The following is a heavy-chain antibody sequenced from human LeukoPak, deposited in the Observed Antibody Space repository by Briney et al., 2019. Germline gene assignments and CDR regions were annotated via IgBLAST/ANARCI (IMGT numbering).Heavy chain of an antibody. D-gene: IGHD5-12*01. CDR1: GGTFSSYA. CDR2: IIPIFGTA. CDR3: ARGYSGYDSYWYFDL. V-gene: IGHV1-69*01. Sequence: GASLKVSCKASGGTFSSYAISWVRQAPGQGLEWMGGIIPIFGTANYAQKFQGRVTITADESTSTAYMELSSLRSEDTAVYYCARGYSGYDSYWYFDLWGRGTLVTVSS. J-gene: IGHJ2*01.